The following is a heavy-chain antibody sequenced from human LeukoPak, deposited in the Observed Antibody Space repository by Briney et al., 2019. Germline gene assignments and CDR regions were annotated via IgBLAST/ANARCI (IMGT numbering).Heavy chain of an antibody. CDR3: ARDRRDWFDP. V-gene: IGHV4-59*01. Sequence: PSETLSLTCTVSGASISGYYWSWIRQPPGKGVEWIGYMSDSGSTNYNPSLKSRVTISVDTSKNQFSLKLSSVTAADTAVYYCARDRRDWFDPWGQGTLVTVSS. CDR2: MSDSGST. J-gene: IGHJ5*02. CDR1: GASISGYY.